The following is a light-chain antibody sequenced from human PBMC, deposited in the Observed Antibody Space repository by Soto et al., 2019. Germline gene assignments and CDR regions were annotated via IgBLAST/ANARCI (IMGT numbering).Light chain of an antibody. CDR3: SSYVSSGTYL. J-gene: IGLJ1*01. CDR2: DVN. Sequence: QSVLTQPASVSGSPGQSIAISCTGTSSDIGAYNYVSWYQQHPDKAPKLMIFDVNNRPSGVSDRFSGSKSGNTASLTISGLQAEDEADYYCSSYVSSGTYLFGTGTKVTVL. CDR1: SSDIGAYNY. V-gene: IGLV2-14*03.